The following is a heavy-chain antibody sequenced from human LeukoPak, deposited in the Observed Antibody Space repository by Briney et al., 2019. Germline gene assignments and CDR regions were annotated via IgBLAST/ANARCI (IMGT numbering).Heavy chain of an antibody. CDR3: ASYSSSRGTFDY. CDR1: GFTFSSYA. V-gene: IGHV3-23*01. CDR2: ISGSGGST. J-gene: IGHJ4*02. Sequence: GGSLRLSCAASGFTFSSYAMSWVRQAPGKGLEWVSAISGSGGSTYYADSVKGRFTISRDNSKNTLYLQKNSLRAEDTAVYYCASYSSSRGTFDYWGQGTLVTVSS. D-gene: IGHD6-6*01.